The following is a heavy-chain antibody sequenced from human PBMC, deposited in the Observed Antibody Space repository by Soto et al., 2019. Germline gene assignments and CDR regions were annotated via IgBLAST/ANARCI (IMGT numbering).Heavy chain of an antibody. CDR3: AKDNLLLLSSDY. CDR2: ISGSGGST. V-gene: IGHV3-23*01. J-gene: IGHJ4*02. Sequence: PGGSLRLSCAASGFTFSSCAMSWVRQAPGKGLEWVSAISGSGGSTYYADSVKGRFTISRDNSKNTLYLQMNSLRAEDTAVYYCAKDNLLLLSSDYWGQGTLVTVSS. CDR1: GFTFSSCA. D-gene: IGHD3-10*02.